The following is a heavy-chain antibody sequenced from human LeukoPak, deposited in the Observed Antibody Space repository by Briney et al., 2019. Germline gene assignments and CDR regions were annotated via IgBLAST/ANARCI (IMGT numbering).Heavy chain of an antibody. Sequence: GGSLRLSCAASGFTFSSYSMNWVRQAPGKGLEWVSSISSSNSYIYYADSVKGRFTISRDNAKNSLYLQMNSLRAEDTAVYYCARALLDSEDIVVVPAAMGDYWGQGTLVTVSS. J-gene: IGHJ4*02. D-gene: IGHD2-2*01. CDR1: GFTFSSYS. V-gene: IGHV3-21*01. CDR2: ISSSNSYI. CDR3: ARALLDSEDIVVVPAAMGDY.